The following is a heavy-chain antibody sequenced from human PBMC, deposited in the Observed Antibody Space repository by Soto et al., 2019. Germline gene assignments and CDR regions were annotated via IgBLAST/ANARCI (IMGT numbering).Heavy chain of an antibody. CDR3: ARDKDRQPLRGNYADGIDV. CDR1: GGTFGNSA. Sequence: QVQLVQSGAEVKKPGSSVTVSCKASGGTFGNSAISWVRQAPGQGLEWMGGIIPIFPTPDYAQKFQGRVTITAEETTRTRYMELSSLGSEDTGVYYCARDKDRQPLRGNYADGIDVWGQGTRVTVSS. CDR2: IIPIFPTP. J-gene: IGHJ6*02. D-gene: IGHD1-7*01. V-gene: IGHV1-69*12.